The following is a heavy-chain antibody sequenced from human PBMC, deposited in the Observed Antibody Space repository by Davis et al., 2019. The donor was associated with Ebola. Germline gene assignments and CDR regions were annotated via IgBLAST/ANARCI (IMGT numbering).Heavy chain of an antibody. D-gene: IGHD6-19*01. V-gene: IGHV3-53*01. CDR1: GFTVSSNY. CDR2: LGLSADT. CDR3: AKDTSNVWFDV. Sequence: GESLKISCAASGFTVSSNYMSWVRQAPGKGLEWVSTLGLSADTYYADSVKGRFTISRDNSKNTLYLQMNSLRVEDTAMYYCAKDTSNVWFDVWGQGTMVTVSS. J-gene: IGHJ3*01.